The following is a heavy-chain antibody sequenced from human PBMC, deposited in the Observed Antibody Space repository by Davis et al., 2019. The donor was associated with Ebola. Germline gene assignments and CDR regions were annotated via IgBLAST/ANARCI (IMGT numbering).Heavy chain of an antibody. CDR1: GYSFTNYW. CDR2: IYPGDSHT. D-gene: IGHD6-19*01. CDR3: ARGGRHSSVDFDF. Sequence: GESLKISCKGSGYSFTNYWINWVRQMPGKGLEWMGIIYPGDSHTRYSPSFEGHVTISVDKSITTAYLQWNSLEASDTAMYYCARGGRHSSVDFDFWGQGTLVTVSS. J-gene: IGHJ4*02. V-gene: IGHV5-51*01.